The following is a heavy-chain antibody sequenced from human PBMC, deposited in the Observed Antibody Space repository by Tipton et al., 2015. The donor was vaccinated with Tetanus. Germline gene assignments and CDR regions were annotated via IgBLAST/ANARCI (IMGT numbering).Heavy chain of an antibody. J-gene: IGHJ3*01. CDR2: VSGAGGSK. V-gene: IGHV3-9*01. CDR3: ARAVRGRDVFDV. Sequence: RSLRLSCEVSGFIFSSYTMNWVRQVSGKGLEWVSAVSGAGGSKVYADSVKGRFTISRDNANNSLYLQMSSLRPEDTALYYCARAVRGRDVFDVWGQGTVVTVSS. D-gene: IGHD3-10*01. CDR1: GFIFSSYT.